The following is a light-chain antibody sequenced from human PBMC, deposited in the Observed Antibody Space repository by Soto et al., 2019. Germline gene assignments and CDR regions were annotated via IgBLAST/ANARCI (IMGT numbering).Light chain of an antibody. Sequence: LMTQSPSILSVSPGERVTLSCRASQDVGINLAWYQQKPGHAPRLVVYGASTRATAVPARFSGSGSGTEFTLTISSLQSEDLAVYYCHQYNCWPGTFGQGTKLEIK. CDR2: GAS. V-gene: IGKV3-15*01. CDR3: HQYNCWPGT. J-gene: IGKJ2*01. CDR1: QDVGIN.